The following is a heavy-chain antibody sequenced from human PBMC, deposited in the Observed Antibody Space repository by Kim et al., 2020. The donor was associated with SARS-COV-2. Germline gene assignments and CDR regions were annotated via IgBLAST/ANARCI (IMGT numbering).Heavy chain of an antibody. CDR2: INDRGDTT. J-gene: IGHJ4*02. CDR3: AKRGSGFHFDY. CDR1: GVTFSSYG. V-gene: IGHV3-23*01. D-gene: IGHD3-22*01. Sequence: GGSLRLSCAASGVTFSSYGMSWVRQVPGKGLEWVSAINDRGDTTNYADSVKGRFTIYRDNSNNALDLQMNSLRAADTAVYYCAKRGSGFHFDYWGQGTLVTVSS.